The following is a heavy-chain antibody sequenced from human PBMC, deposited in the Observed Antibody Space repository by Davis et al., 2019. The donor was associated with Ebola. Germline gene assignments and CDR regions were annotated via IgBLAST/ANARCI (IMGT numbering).Heavy chain of an antibody. CDR2: IYWDDDK. Sequence: SGPTLVKPTQTLTLTCTFSGFSLSTSGMGVGWIRQPPGKALEWLALIYWDDDKRYNPSLRSRLTIGKDTSKNQVVLIMTNMDPVDTATYYCARSPPTHSSSWYSYHFDYWGQGTLVTVSS. D-gene: IGHD6-13*01. V-gene: IGHV2-5*02. CDR1: GFSLSTSGMG. J-gene: IGHJ4*02. CDR3: ARSPPTHSSSWYSYHFDY.